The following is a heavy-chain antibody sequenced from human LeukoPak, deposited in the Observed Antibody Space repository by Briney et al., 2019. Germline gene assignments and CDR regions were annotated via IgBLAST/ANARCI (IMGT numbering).Heavy chain of an antibody. CDR1: GFTSSTYA. J-gene: IGHJ4*02. CDR3: ARDFGSGGYHY. D-gene: IGHD3-10*01. Sequence: GGSLRLSCAASGFTSSTYAMNWVRQAPGKGLEWVSVIYNDGRTYYADSVKGRFTISRDNSKSTLYLQMNSLTVSDTAVYYCARDFGSGGYHYWGQGTLVTVSS. CDR2: IYNDGRT. V-gene: IGHV3-53*01.